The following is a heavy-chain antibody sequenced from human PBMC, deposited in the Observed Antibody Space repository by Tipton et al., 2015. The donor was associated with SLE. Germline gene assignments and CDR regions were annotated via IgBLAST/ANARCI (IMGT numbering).Heavy chain of an antibody. D-gene: IGHD1-26*01. CDR2: IYTSGST. Sequence: TLSLTCTVSGGSISSYYWSWIRQPPGKGLEWIGYIYTSGSTNYNPSLKSRVTISVDTSKNQFSLKLSSVTVADTAVYYCARGELDDAFDIWGQGTMVTVSS. V-gene: IGHV4-4*08. CDR1: GGSISSYY. J-gene: IGHJ3*02. CDR3: ARGELDDAFDI.